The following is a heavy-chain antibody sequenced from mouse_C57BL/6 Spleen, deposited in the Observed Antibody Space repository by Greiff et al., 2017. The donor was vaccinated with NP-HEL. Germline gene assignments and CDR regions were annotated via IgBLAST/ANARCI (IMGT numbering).Heavy chain of an antibody. J-gene: IGHJ3*01. V-gene: IGHV14-2*01. Sequence: EVQLQQSGAELVKPGASVKLSCTASGFNIKDYYMHWVKQRTEQGLEWIGRIDPEDGETKSAPKFPGKATITADTSSNTAYLQLSSLTSEDTAVYYCASWDWFAYWGQGTLVTVSA. CDR3: ASWDWFAY. D-gene: IGHD4-1*01. CDR2: IDPEDGET. CDR1: GFNIKDYY.